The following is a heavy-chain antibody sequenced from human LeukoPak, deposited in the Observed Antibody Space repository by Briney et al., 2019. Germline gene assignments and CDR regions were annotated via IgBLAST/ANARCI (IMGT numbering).Heavy chain of an antibody. CDR2: ISGSGGST. V-gene: IGHV3-23*01. CDR1: GFTFSSYA. J-gene: IGHJ6*03. CDR3: ARSLRVRGVPDYMDF. Sequence: GGSLRLSCAASGFTFSSYAMSWVRQAPGKGLEWVSAISGSGGSTYYADSVKGRFTISRDNSKNTLYLQMNSLRAEDTAVYYCARSLRVRGVPDYMDFWGKGTTVIISS. D-gene: IGHD3-10*01.